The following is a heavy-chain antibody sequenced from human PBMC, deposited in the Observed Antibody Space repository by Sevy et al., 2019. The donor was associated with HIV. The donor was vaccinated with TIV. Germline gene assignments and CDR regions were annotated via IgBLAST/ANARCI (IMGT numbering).Heavy chain of an antibody. J-gene: IGHJ4*02. CDR2: FSFGCGRI. V-gene: IGHV3-23*01. CDR1: GFTFAKYS. Sequence: GGSLRLSCAASGFTFAKYSMSWVRPAPGKGLVWVSTFSFGCGRINYADSVKGRFTISRDDSKNTLFLQMNSLKAEDTATYFCASAGCTQRYDYWGQGTLVTVSS. CDR3: ASAGCTQRYDY. D-gene: IGHD2-8*01.